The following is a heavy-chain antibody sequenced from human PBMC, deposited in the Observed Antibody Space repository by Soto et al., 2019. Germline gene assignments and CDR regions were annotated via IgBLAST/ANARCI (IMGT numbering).Heavy chain of an antibody. CDR1: GFTVNNNH. CDR2: IYSGGTT. V-gene: IGHV3-53*01. J-gene: IGHJ4*02. D-gene: IGHD1-1*01. CDR3: LTAPVVWTY. Sequence: EVQLVESGGGLIQPGGSLRLSCAASGFTVNNNHMSWVRQAPGKGLEWVSIIYSGGTTYYADSVKGRFTISRDNSKNSRYLQMNSLRVEDTAVYYCLTAPVVWTYCGQGTLVTVSS.